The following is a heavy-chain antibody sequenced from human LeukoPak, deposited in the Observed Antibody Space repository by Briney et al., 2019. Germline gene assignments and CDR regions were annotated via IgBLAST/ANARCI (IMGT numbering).Heavy chain of an antibody. CDR2: ISGSGGST. CDR1: GFTFSSYA. V-gene: IGHV3-23*01. CDR3: AKDPLSLHYYDSSGYHPDY. Sequence: QPGGSRRPSCAASGFTFSSYAMSWVRQAPGKGLEWVSAISGSGGSTYYADSVKGRFTISRDNSKNTLYLQMNSLRAEDTAVYYCAKDPLSLHYYDSSGYHPDYWGQGTLVTVSS. D-gene: IGHD3-22*01. J-gene: IGHJ4*02.